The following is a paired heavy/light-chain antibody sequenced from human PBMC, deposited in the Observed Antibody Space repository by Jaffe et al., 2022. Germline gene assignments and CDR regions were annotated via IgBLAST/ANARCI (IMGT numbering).Light chain of an antibody. CDR3: AAWDDSLNNWV. Sequence: QSVLTQPPSASGTPGQRVTISCSGSSSNIGSNTIDWYQQLPGTAPKLLIYNNNQRPSGVPDRFSGSKSGTSASLAISGLQSEDEADYYCAAWDDSLNNWVFGGGTKLTVL. J-gene: IGLJ3*02. CDR1: SSNIGSNT. V-gene: IGLV1-44*01. CDR2: NNN.
Heavy chain of an antibody. CDR3: VRHEKTGNYRSLAY. CDR1: GYSFTTYY. V-gene: IGHV5-51*01. D-gene: IGHD1-7*01. J-gene: IGHJ4*02. CDR2: VSPDGSDR. Sequence: EVQLVQSGAEVKKPGESLKISCKGSGYSFTTYYTGWVRQMPGKGLEWMGIVSPDGSDRRYSPPFQGQVTFSADKSISTAYLQWSSLKASDTAMYYCVRHEKTGNYRSLAYWGQGTLVTVSS.